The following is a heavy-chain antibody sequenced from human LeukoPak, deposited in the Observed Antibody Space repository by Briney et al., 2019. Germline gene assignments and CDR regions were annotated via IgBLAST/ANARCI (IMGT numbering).Heavy chain of an antibody. CDR3: ARVGGMTLAFDI. D-gene: IGHD1-26*01. J-gene: IGHJ3*02. Sequence: GGSLRLSCAVSGFTFSSYWMSWVRQAPGKGLEWVANIKQDGSEKYYVDSVKGRFTISRDNAKNSLYLQMNSLRAEDTAVYYCARVGGMTLAFDIWGQGTMVTVSS. CDR1: GFTFSSYW. CDR2: IKQDGSEK. V-gene: IGHV3-7*01.